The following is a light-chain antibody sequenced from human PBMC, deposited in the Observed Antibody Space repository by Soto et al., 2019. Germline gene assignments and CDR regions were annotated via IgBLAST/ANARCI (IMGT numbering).Light chain of an antibody. CDR2: EVN. J-gene: IGLJ2*01. V-gene: IGLV2-8*01. CDR1: SSDVGGYNY. Sequence: QSALTQPPSASGSPGQSVTISCTGTSSDVGGYNYVSWYQQHPGKAPKLMIYEVNKRPSGVPDRFSGSKSGNTASLTVSGLQAEDEADYYCSSHAGCNRVVFGGGTKLTVL. CDR3: SSHAGCNRVV.